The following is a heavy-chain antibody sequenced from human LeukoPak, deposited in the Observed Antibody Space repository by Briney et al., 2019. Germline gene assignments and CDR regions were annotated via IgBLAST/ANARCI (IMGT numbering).Heavy chain of an antibody. D-gene: IGHD6-13*01. CDR2: INAGNGNT. J-gene: IGHJ6*03. Sequence: ASVKLSCKASGYTFTSYAMHWVRQAPGQRLEWMGWINAGNGNTKYSQEFQGRVTITSDTSASTAYMELSSLRSEDMAVYYCARDRYLSAAGPSYYYYYYMDVWGKGTTVTVSS. CDR1: GYTFTSYA. V-gene: IGHV1-3*03. CDR3: ARDRYLSAAGPSYYYYYYMDV.